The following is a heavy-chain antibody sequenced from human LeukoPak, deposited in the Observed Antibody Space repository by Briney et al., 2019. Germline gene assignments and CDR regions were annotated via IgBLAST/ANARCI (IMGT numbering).Heavy chain of an antibody. D-gene: IGHD2-2*01. Sequence: SETLSLTCAVYGGSFSGYYWSWIRQPPGKGLEWIGEINHSGSTNYNPSLKSRVTISVDTSKNQFSLKLSSVTAADTAVYYCARERYCSSTSCYRHYFDYWGQGTLVTVSS. CDR2: INHSGST. CDR1: GGSFSGYY. CDR3: ARERYCSSTSCYRHYFDY. J-gene: IGHJ4*02. V-gene: IGHV4-34*01.